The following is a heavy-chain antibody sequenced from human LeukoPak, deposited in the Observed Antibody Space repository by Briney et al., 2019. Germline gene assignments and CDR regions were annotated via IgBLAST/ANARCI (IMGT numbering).Heavy chain of an antibody. V-gene: IGHV4-59*08. J-gene: IGHJ4*02. CDR1: GGSISSYY. CDR2: IYYSGST. D-gene: IGHD5-18*01. CDR3: ARTARVFDY. Sequence: SETLSLTRTVSGGSISSYYWSWIRQPPGKGMEGIGYIYYSGSTNYNPALKSRVTISVDTSKNQFSLKLSSVTAADTAVYNCARTARVFDYWGQGILVTVSS.